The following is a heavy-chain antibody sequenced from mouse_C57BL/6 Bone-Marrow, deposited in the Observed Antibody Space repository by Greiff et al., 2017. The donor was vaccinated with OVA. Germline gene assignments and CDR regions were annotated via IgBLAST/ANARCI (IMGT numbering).Heavy chain of an antibody. J-gene: IGHJ1*03. D-gene: IGHD1-1*01. V-gene: IGHV1-19*01. Sequence: EVQLQQSGPVLVKPGASVKMSCKASGYTFTDYYMNWVKQSHGKSLEWIGVINPYNGGTSYNQKFKGKATLTVDKSSSTAYMEINSMTSEDSAVYYCAFTTVVAEDWYFDVWGTGTTVTVSS. CDR2: INPYNGGT. CDR1: GYTFTDYY. CDR3: AFTTVVAEDWYFDV.